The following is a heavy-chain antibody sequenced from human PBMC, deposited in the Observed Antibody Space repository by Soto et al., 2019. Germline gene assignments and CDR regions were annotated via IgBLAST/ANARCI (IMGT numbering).Heavy chain of an antibody. CDR1: GYTFTYFD. CDR3: VRGGIRHFYWVLKGFDP. Sequence: QVNLVQSGAEVKEPGASVRVSCKASGYTFTYFDMNWVRQAPGQGLEWMGWMSPKSGATGYAQNFQCRLTMTTNTSISTAYMELSSLTSEDTAVYYCVRGGIRHFYWVLKGFDPWGQGTLVIVSS. J-gene: IGHJ5*02. CDR2: MSPKSGAT. D-gene: IGHD3-9*01. V-gene: IGHV1-8*01.